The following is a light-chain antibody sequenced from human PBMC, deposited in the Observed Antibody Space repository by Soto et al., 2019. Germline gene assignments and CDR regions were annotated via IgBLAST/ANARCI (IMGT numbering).Light chain of an antibody. CDR2: EVN. CDR1: SSDVGGYNY. V-gene: IGLV2-8*01. Sequence: QSALTQPPSASGSPGQSVTISCTGTSSDVGGYNYVSWYQQHPGKAPKLMIYEVNKRPSGVPDRFSGSKSGNTASLTVSGLRAEDEADYYCSSYAGSTVVFGGGTKVTVL. CDR3: SSYAGSTVV. J-gene: IGLJ2*01.